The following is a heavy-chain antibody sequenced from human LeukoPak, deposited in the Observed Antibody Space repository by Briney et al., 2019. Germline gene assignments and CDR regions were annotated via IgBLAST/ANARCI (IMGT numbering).Heavy chain of an antibody. CDR2: ISAYNGNT. V-gene: IGHV1-18*01. D-gene: IGHD5-12*01. J-gene: IGHJ4*02. CDR3: ARAPNRVATGY. CDR1: GYTFTSYG. Sequence: ASVKVSCKASGYTFTSYGISWVRQAPGQGLEWMGWISAYNGNTNYAQKLQGRVTMTTDTSTSTVYMELRSLRSDDTAVYYCARAPNRVATGYWGQGTLVTVSS.